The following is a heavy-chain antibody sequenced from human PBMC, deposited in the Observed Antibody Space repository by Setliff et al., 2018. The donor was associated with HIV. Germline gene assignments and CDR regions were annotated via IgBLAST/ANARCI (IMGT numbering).Heavy chain of an antibody. CDR2: IYYSGST. D-gene: IGHD3-3*01. J-gene: IGHJ4*02. V-gene: IGHV4-38-2*01. Sequence: TLSLTCAVSGYSISSGYYWGWIRQPPGEGLEWIGSIYYSGSTYYNPSLKSRVTISVDTSKNQFSLKLSSVTPADTAVYYCARLTIFGVVEHDYWGQGTLVTVSS. CDR3: ARLTIFGVVEHDY. CDR1: GYSISSGYY.